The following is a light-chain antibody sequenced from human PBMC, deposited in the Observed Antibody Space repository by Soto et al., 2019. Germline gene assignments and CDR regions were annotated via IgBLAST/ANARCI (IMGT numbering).Light chain of an antibody. J-gene: IGLJ2*01. V-gene: IGLV2-14*01. CDR3: SSYGSGSTVV. Sequence: QSALTQPASVSGSPGQSITISCSGTSSDVGGYNYVSWYQQYPGKAPKLMIYEVSNRPSGVSNRFSGSKSGNTASLTISGLQAEDEADYYCSSYGSGSTVVFGGGTKVTVL. CDR1: SSDVGGYNY. CDR2: EVS.